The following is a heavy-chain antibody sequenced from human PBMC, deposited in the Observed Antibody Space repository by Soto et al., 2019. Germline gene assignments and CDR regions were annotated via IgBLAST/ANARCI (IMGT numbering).Heavy chain of an antibody. Sequence: WGSLRLSCVASVFSFSNYGMHWCRQAPGKGLEWVAFVSSDGNNKYYAESVKGRFTISRDNAKNTLYLQVDRLTVDDTAVYYCAKDRVIQLLPIWPDPWGQGTLVTVSS. D-gene: IGHD2-2*01. CDR2: VSSDGNNK. J-gene: IGHJ5*02. CDR3: AKDRVIQLLPIWPDP. CDR1: VFSFSNYG. V-gene: IGHV3-30*18.